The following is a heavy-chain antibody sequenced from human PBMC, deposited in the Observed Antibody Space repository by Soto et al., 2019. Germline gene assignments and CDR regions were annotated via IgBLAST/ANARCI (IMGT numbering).Heavy chain of an antibody. J-gene: IGHJ6*02. D-gene: IGHD3-10*01. V-gene: IGHV1-69*13. CDR3: ASRGSVSYYGTGYYYGMDL. CDR1: GGTFSSYA. Sequence: ASVKVSCKASGGTFSSYAISWVRQAPGQGLEWMGGIIPIFGTANYAQKFQGRVTITADESTSTAYMELSSLRSEDTAVYYCASRGSVSYYGTGYYYGMDLWRQGTTVTVS. CDR2: IIPIFGTA.